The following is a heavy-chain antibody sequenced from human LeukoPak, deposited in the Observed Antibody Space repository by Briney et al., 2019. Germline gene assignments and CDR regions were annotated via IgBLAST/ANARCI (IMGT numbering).Heavy chain of an antibody. Sequence: GGSLRLSCAGSGFTLRSYWMSWVRQAPGKGLEWVAVIWYDGSNKYYADSVKGRFTISRDNSKNTLYLQMNSLRAEDTAVYYCAKSLSTMVRGDPQGQYYFDYWGQGTLVTVSS. V-gene: IGHV3-33*06. CDR1: GFTLRSYW. CDR3: AKSLSTMVRGDPQGQYYFDY. CDR2: IWYDGSNK. J-gene: IGHJ4*02. D-gene: IGHD3-10*01.